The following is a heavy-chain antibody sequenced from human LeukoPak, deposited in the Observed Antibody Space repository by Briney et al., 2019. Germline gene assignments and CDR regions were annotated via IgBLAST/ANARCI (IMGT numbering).Heavy chain of an antibody. CDR3: ARVMGRYCSSTSCYVDY. V-gene: IGHV3-30*02. CDR2: IRYDGSNK. Sequence: GGSLRLSCAASGFTFSSYGMHRVRQAPGKGLEWVAFIRYDGSNKYYADSVKGRFTISRDNSKNTLYLQMNSLRAEDTAVYYCARVMGRYCSSTSCYVDYWGQGTLVTVSS. D-gene: IGHD2-2*01. J-gene: IGHJ4*02. CDR1: GFTFSSYG.